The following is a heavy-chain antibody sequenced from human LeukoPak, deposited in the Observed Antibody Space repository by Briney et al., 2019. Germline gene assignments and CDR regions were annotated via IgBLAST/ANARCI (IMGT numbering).Heavy chain of an antibody. D-gene: IGHD1/OR15-1a*01. V-gene: IGHV3-23*01. Sequence: PGGSVRLSCAASGVTFSSYAMTWVRQAPGKGLEWVSTISGSGGSTYYADSVKGRFTISRDNSKNTLYVQMNSLRAEDTAVYYCAKLTIKTIDYWGQGTLVTVSS. CDR2: ISGSGGST. CDR1: GVTFSSYA. J-gene: IGHJ4*02. CDR3: AKLTIKTIDY.